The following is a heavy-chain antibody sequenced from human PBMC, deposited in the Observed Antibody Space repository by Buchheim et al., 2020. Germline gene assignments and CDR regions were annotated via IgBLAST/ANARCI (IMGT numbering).Heavy chain of an antibody. CDR3: ASRPYCSSTSCHGSVDY. J-gene: IGHJ4*02. D-gene: IGHD2-2*01. Sequence: EVQLVESGGGLVQPGGSLRLSCAASGFTFSSYSMNWVRQAPGKGLEWVSYISSSSSTIYYADSVKGRFTISRDNAKNSLYLQMNSLRAGDTAVYYCASRPYCSSTSCHGSVDYWGQGTL. CDR1: GFTFSSYS. V-gene: IGHV3-48*01. CDR2: ISSSSSTI.